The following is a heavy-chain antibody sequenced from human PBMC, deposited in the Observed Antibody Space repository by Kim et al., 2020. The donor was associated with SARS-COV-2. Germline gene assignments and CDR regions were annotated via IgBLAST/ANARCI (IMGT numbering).Heavy chain of an antibody. CDR2: ISSSSSTI. CDR3: ARAVVVPAAPSHNDAFDI. CDR1: GFTFSSYS. Sequence: GGSLRLSCAASGFTFSSYSMNWVRQAPGKGLEWVSYISSSSSTIYYADSVKGRFTISRDNAKNSLYLQMNSLRAEDTAVYYCARAVVVPAAPSHNDAFDIWGQGTMVTVSS. D-gene: IGHD2-2*01. V-gene: IGHV3-48*04. J-gene: IGHJ3*02.